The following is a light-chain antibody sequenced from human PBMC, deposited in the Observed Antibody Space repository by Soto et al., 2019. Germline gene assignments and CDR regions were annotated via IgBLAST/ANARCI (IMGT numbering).Light chain of an antibody. V-gene: IGKV1-33*01. CDR2: DAS. CDR1: QNINNY. Sequence: DIQMTQSPSSLSASVGDRVTITCQASQNINNYLNLYQQKPGRAPKLLIYDASNLEAGVPSRFRGSGSGTDFTFTISCLQSEDFATYYWQQYYSFPRTFGQGTKVDI. CDR3: QQYYSFPRT. J-gene: IGKJ1*01.